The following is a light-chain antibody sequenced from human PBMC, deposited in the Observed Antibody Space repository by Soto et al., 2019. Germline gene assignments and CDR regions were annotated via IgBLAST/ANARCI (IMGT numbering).Light chain of an antibody. CDR2: SAS. J-gene: IGKJ1*01. V-gene: IGKV1-39*01. CDR1: QGISTY. CDR3: QQSFSTPIT. Sequence: DIQMTQSPSSLSASAGDRVTITCRASQGISTYLEWYQQKPGQAPKLLIYSASTLQSGVPSRFRGSGSGTDFTLTISSLQPEDFATYYCQQSFSTPITFGQGTKVDIK.